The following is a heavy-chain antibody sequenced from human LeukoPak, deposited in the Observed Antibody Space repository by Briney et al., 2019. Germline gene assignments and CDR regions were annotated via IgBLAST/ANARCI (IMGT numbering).Heavy chain of an antibody. J-gene: IGHJ4*02. D-gene: IGHD3-16*01. CDR3: ARGLGGPDY. V-gene: IGHV4-59*01. Sequence: LETLSLTCTVSGGSISSYYWSWIRQPPGKGLEWIGYIYYSGSTNYNPSLKSRVTISVDTSKNQFSLKLSSVTAADTAVYYCARGLGGPDYWGQGTLVTVSS. CDR2: IYYSGST. CDR1: GGSISSYY.